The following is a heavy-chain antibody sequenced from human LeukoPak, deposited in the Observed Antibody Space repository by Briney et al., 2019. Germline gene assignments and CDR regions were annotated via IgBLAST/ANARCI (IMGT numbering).Heavy chain of an antibody. CDR2: VHRSGNT. CDR1: GGSIRTYY. CDR3: ARDDFEYSVHYGMDV. J-gene: IGHJ6*02. V-gene: IGHV4-4*07. Sequence: SETLSLTCSVSGGSIRTYYWSWIRQPAEKGLEWIGRVHRSGNTNYNPSLQSRVTMSVDTSKNQISLRLRFVTAADTAVYYCARDDFEYSVHYGMDVWGQGTAVTVSS. D-gene: IGHD3-9*01.